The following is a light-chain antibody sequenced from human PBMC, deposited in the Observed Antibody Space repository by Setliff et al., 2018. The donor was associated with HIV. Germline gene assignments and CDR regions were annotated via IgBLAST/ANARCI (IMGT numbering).Light chain of an antibody. Sequence: QSVLAQPASVSGSPGQSITISCTGTSSDVGGYNYVSWYQQHPGKAPKLMLYEVSNRPSGVSNRFSASKSGNTASLTISGLQAEDEADYYCSSYTFSSTPYVFGTGTKVTVL. J-gene: IGLJ1*01. CDR3: SSYTFSSTPYV. V-gene: IGLV2-14*01. CDR2: EVS. CDR1: SSDVGGYNY.